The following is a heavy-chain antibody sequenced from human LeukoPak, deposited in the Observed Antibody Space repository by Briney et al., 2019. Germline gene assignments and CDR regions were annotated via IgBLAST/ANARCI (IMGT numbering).Heavy chain of an antibody. CDR1: GGSISSSNW. D-gene: IGHD6-19*01. V-gene: IGHV4-4*02. CDR2: IYHSGST. CDR3: ASYVAVAGYFDY. Sequence: SETLSLTCAVSGGSISSSNWWSWVRQPPGKGLEWIGEIYHSGSTNYNPSLKSRVTISVDKSKNQFSLKLSSVTAADTAVYYCASYVAVAGYFDYWGQGTLVTVSS. J-gene: IGHJ4*02.